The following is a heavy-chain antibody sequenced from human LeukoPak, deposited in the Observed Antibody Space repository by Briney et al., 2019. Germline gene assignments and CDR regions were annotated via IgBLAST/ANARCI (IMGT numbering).Heavy chain of an antibody. CDR1: GGSISSYY. V-gene: IGHV4-59*04. J-gene: IGHJ4*02. Sequence: SETLSLTCTVSGGSISSYYWGCIRQPPGKGLEWIGFIYYSGSTYYNPSLKSRVTISVDTSKNQFSLKLSSVTAADTAMYYCARYDVWGTYRAFDYWGQGTLVTVSS. CDR2: IYYSGST. CDR3: ARYDVWGTYRAFDY. D-gene: IGHD3-16*02.